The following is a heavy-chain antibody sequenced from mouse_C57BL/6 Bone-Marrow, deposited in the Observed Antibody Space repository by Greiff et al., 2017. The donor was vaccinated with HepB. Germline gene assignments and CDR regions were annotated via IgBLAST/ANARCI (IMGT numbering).Heavy chain of an antibody. V-gene: IGHV1-59*01. J-gene: IGHJ4*01. D-gene: IGHD1-1*01. CDR1: GYTFTSYW. CDR3: ASHPHYYGSSPPMDY. CDR2: IDPSDSYT. Sequence: QVQLKQPGAELVRPGSSVKLSCKASGYTFTSYWMHWVKQRPGQGLEWIGVIDPSDSYTNYNQKFKGKATLTVDTSSSTAYLQLSSLTSEDSAVYYCASHPHYYGSSPPMDYWGQGTSVTVSS.